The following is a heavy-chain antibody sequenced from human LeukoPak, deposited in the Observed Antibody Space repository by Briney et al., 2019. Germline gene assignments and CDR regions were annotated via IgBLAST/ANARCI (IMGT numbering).Heavy chain of an antibody. CDR1: GFSFNTYC. CDR3: VRDFRSADY. J-gene: IGHJ4*02. V-gene: IGHV3-74*01. Sequence: GSLRLSCAASGFSFNTYCMHWVRQAPGKGPMWVSRICPDGAVTSYADSVKARFSISRDNARNTVYLQMNSLRAEDTAVYYCVRDFRSADYWGQGTLVTVSS. CDR2: ICPDGAVT.